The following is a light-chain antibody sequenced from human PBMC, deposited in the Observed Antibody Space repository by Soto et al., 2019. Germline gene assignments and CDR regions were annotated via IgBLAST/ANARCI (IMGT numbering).Light chain of an antibody. CDR2: DAS. J-gene: IGKJ1*01. V-gene: IGKV3-11*01. CDR1: QSVRSN. CDR3: QQRSNWPWT. Sequence: EIVLTQSPATLSLSPGERATLSCRASQSVRSNLAWYQQKPGQAPRLLIYDASNRATGIPGSFSGSGSGTDFTLTISNLEPEDFAVYYCQQRSNWPWTFGQGDKVEIK.